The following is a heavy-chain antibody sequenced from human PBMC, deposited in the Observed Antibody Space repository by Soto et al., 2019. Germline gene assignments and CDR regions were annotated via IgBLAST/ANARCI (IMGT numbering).Heavy chain of an antibody. D-gene: IGHD3-3*01. CDR2: IIPIFGTA. J-gene: IGHJ6*03. CDR1: GGTFSSYA. CDR3: ARGYQRFLEWLSSLDPYNYMDV. V-gene: IGHV1-69*13. Sequence: ASVKVSCKASGGTFSSYAISWVRQAPGQGLEWMGGIIPIFGTANYAQKFQGRVTITADESTSTAYMELSSLRSEDTAVYYCARGYQRFLEWLSSLDPYNYMDVWGKGTTVTVSS.